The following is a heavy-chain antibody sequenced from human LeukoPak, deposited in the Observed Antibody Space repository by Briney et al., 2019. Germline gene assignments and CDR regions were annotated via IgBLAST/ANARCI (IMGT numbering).Heavy chain of an antibody. D-gene: IGHD5-12*01. CDR3: ARIVATSGLVDY. CDR1: GGSISSYY. V-gene: IGHV4-4*09. CDR2: IYTSRST. J-gene: IGHJ4*02. Sequence: TSETLSLTGTVSGGSISSYYGGWIRRPPGRGLGWIGYIYTSRSTNYNPSLKSRVTISVDTSKNQFSLKLSSVTAADTAVYYCARIVATSGLVDYWGQGTLVTVSS.